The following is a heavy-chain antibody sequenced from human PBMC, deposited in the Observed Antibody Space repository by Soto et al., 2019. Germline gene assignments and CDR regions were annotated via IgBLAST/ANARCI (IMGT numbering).Heavy chain of an antibody. J-gene: IGHJ4*02. D-gene: IGHD3-10*01. CDR2: INHSGST. Sequence: SETLSLTCAVYGGSFSGYYWSWIRQPPGKGLEWIGEINHSGSTNYNPSLKSRVTISVDTSKNQFSLKLSSVTAADTAVYYCASDPSMVRGVITDYWGQGTLVTVSS. V-gene: IGHV4-34*01. CDR1: GGSFSGYY. CDR3: ASDPSMVRGVITDY.